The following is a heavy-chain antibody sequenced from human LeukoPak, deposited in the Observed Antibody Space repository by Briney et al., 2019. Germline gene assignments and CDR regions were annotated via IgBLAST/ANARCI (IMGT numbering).Heavy chain of an antibody. CDR3: AKALLRGYCSGGSCHPFDY. CDR2: ISWNSGSI. Sequence: GGSLRLSCAASGFTFSSYWMHWVRHAPGKGLEWVSGISWNSGSIGYADSVKGRFTISRDNAKNSLYLQMNSLRAEDMALYYCAKALLRGYCSGGSCHPFDYWGQGTLVTVSS. V-gene: IGHV3-9*03. J-gene: IGHJ4*02. D-gene: IGHD2-15*01. CDR1: GFTFSSYW.